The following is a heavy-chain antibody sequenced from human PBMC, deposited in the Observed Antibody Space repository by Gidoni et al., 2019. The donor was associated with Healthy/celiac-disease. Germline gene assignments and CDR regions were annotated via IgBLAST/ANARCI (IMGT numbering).Heavy chain of an antibody. CDR2: ISGSGGSK. V-gene: IGHV3-23*01. J-gene: IGHJ4*02. Sequence: EVQLLESGGGLVQPGGSLRLSCPASGFTFSGYAMRWFRQAPGKGLEWVSAISGSGGSKDYADSVKGRCTISRDNSKNTLYLQMNSLRAEETAVYYGAFLVGLGWGQGTLVTVSS. D-gene: IGHD3-16*01. CDR3: AFLVGLG. CDR1: GFTFSGYA.